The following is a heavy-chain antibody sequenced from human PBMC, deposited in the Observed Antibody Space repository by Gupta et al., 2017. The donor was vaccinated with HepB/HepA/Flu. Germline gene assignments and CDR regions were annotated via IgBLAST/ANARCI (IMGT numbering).Heavy chain of an antibody. D-gene: IGHD3-10*01. Sequence: EVQLVASGGGVVQPGGSLRLSCAASGFTFGNYEMNWVRQATGKGLEWVAYISSSGNSGYYADSVRGRFTISRDNAKNSLYLQMNRLRAEDTGVYYCARDSAVRGIIIFFDKWGQGALVTVSS. CDR1: GFTFGNYE. J-gene: IGHJ4*02. CDR2: ISSSGNSG. CDR3: ARDSAVRGIIIFFDK. V-gene: IGHV3-48*03.